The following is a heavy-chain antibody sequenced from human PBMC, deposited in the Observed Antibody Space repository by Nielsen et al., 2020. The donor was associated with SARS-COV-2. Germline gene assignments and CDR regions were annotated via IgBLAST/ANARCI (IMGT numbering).Heavy chain of an antibody. Sequence: ASVKVSCKASGYTFTAYVIHWVRQDPGQRLEWMGWINSDSGNTKYSQKFRGRVTITRDTSASTAYMELSGLSSEDTAVYYCARITPSSGWDYWGQGTLVTVSS. CDR2: INSDSGNT. D-gene: IGHD6-19*01. V-gene: IGHV1-3*04. CDR3: ARITPSSGWDY. CDR1: GYTFTAYV. J-gene: IGHJ4*02.